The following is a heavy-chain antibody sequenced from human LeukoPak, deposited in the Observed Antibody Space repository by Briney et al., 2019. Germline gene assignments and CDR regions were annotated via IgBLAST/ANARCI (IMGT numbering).Heavy chain of an antibody. CDR2: IWYDGSNK. J-gene: IGHJ5*02. V-gene: IGHV3-33*06. CDR3: AKATPDNWFDP. Sequence: PGRSLRLSCAASGFTFSSYGMHWVRQAPGMGLEWVAVIWYDGSNKYYADSVKGRFTISRDNSKNTLYLQMNSLRAEDTAVYYCAKATPDNWFDPWGQGTLVTVSS. CDR1: GFTFSSYG.